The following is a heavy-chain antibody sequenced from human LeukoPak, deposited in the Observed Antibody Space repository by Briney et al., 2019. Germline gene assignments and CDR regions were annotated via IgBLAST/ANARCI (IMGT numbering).Heavy chain of an antibody. D-gene: IGHD1-14*01. CDR2: MNPNSGNS. CDR1: GYTFTSYD. V-gene: IGHV1-8*03. Sequence: ASVKVSCKASGYTFTSYDINWVRQATGQGLEWIGWMNPNSGNSGYAQKFQGRVTITRNTSISTAYMELSSLRSEDTAVYYCARGNQPPQYYYYYYYMDVWGKGTTVTVSS. J-gene: IGHJ6*03. CDR3: ARGNQPPQYYYYYYYMDV.